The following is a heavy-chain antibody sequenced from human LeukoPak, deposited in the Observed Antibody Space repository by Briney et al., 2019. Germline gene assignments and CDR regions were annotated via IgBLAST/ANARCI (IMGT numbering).Heavy chain of an antibody. V-gene: IGHV1-2*02. CDR1: GYTFTGYY. J-gene: IGHJ4*02. CDR3: ASGRLYYYDSSGYYPEDYFDY. CDR2: INPNSGGT. Sequence: ASVKVSCKASGYTFTGYYMHWVRQAPGQGLEWMGWINPNSGGTNYAQKFQGRVTMTRDTSISTAYLQWSSLKASDTAMYYCASGRLYYYDSSGYYPEDYFDYWGQGTLVTVSS. D-gene: IGHD3-22*01.